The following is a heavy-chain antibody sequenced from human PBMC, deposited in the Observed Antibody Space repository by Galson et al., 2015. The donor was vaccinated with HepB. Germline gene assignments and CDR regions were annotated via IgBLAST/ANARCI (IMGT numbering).Heavy chain of an antibody. CDR3: ARDLGGDYGLFY. D-gene: IGHD4-17*01. J-gene: IGHJ4*02. CDR1: GGSISSNY. Sequence: LSLTCTVSGGSISSNYWSWIRQPPGKGLEWIGYISYSGSTKYNPSLKSRVTISVDTSKDQFSLKLRSVTAADTAVYFCARDLGGDYGLFYWGQGTLVTVSS. CDR2: ISYSGST. V-gene: IGHV4-59*01.